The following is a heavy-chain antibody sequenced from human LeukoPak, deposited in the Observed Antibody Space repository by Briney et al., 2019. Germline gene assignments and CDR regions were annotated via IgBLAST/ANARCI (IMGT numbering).Heavy chain of an antibody. CDR1: GGTFSSYA. J-gene: IGHJ6*02. CDR3: ARDGPIAAAGRPYYYYGMDV. V-gene: IGHV1-69*13. D-gene: IGHD6-13*01. Sequence: SVKVSCKASGGTFSSYAISWVRQAPGQGLEWMGGIIPIFGTANYAQKFQGRVTITADESTGTAYMELSSLRSEDTAVYYCARDGPIAAAGRPYYYYGMDVWGQGTTVTVSS. CDR2: IIPIFGTA.